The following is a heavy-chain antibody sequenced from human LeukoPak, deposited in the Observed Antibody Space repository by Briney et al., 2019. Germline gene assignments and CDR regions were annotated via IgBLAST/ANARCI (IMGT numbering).Heavy chain of an antibody. CDR3: ARDPPWYSSGFGFDY. Sequence: ASVKVSCKASGYTFTSYGISWVRQAPGQGLEWMGWISAYNGNKNYAQKLQGRVTMTTDTSTSTAYMELRSLRSDDTAVYYCARDPPWYSSGFGFDYWGQGTLVTVSS. D-gene: IGHD6-19*01. V-gene: IGHV1-18*01. J-gene: IGHJ4*02. CDR1: GYTFTSYG. CDR2: ISAYNGNK.